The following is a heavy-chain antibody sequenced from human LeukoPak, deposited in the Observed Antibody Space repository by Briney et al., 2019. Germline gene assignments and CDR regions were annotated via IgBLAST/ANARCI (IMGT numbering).Heavy chain of an antibody. CDR1: GDSVSRDRIA. V-gene: IGHV6-1*01. D-gene: IGHD5-24*01. Sequence: SQTLSLTCAISGDSVSRDRIAWNWIRQSPSRGLEWLGRTYYWSTWIYDYALFVKGRITINPDTSKNHFSLQLDSVTPEDTAVYYCARGLGWPYFDYWGQGILVTVSS. CDR3: ARGLGWPYFDY. CDR2: TYYWSTWIY. J-gene: IGHJ4*02.